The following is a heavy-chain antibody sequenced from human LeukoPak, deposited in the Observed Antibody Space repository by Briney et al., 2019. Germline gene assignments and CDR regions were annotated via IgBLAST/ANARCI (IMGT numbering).Heavy chain of an antibody. CDR2: INHSGST. J-gene: IGHJ5*02. D-gene: IGHD2-2*01. CDR3: ARLRIRGYCSSTSCYP. Sequence: PSETLSLTCAVHGGSFSGYYWSWIRQPPGKGLEWIGEINHSGSTNYNPSLKSRVTISVDTSKNQFSLKLSSVTAADTAVYYCARLRIRGYCSSTSCYPWGQGTLVTASS. V-gene: IGHV4-34*01. CDR1: GGSFSGYY.